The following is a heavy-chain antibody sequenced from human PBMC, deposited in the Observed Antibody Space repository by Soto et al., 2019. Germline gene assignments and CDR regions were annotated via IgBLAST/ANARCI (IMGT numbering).Heavy chain of an antibody. Sequence: VQLVESGGGSVQPGRSLRLSCAASGFSFDDYGMHWVRQGPGKGLEWVSGLSWNSGDIYYADSVKGRITISRDNAKRSLYLQMNSLRTEDTALYFCAKDNDLDRDGPFDYWGQGILVTVSS. CDR1: GFSFDDYG. J-gene: IGHJ4*02. D-gene: IGHD2-2*03. CDR3: AKDNDLDRDGPFDY. V-gene: IGHV3-9*01. CDR2: LSWNSGDI.